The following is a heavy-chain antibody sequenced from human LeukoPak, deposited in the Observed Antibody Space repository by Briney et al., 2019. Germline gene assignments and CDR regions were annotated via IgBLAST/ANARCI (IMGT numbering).Heavy chain of an antibody. CDR2: IYHSGST. V-gene: IGHV4-38-2*02. Sequence: SETLSLTCTVSGYSISSGYYWGWIRQPPGKGLEWIGSIYHSGSTYYNPSLKSRLTISVDKSKNHFSLKLSSVTAADTAVYYCARVKIAVAGQGWFDPWGQGTLVTVSS. D-gene: IGHD6-19*01. CDR3: ARVKIAVAGQGWFDP. J-gene: IGHJ5*02. CDR1: GYSISSGYY.